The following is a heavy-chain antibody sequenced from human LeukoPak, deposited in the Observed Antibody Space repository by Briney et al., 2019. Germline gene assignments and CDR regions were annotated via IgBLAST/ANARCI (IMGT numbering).Heavy chain of an antibody. CDR3: ARGGSYFGY. J-gene: IGHJ4*02. Sequence: PSETLSLTCTVSGGSLSTYYWSWIRQPPGKGLEWIGYIYYSGSTNYNPSLKSRVTISVDTSKNQFSLKLSSVTAADTAVYYCARGGSYFGYSGQGTLVTVSS. V-gene: IGHV4-59*01. CDR1: GGSLSTYY. CDR2: IYYSGST. D-gene: IGHD1-26*01.